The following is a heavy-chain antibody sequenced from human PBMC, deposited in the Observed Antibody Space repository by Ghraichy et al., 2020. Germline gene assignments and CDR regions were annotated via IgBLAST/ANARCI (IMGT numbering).Heavy chain of an antibody. J-gene: IGHJ4*02. CDR1: GFTFSSCE. CDR3: ARNSIFGEIFDC. CDR2: LSSDGSTI. D-gene: IGHD3-3*01. Sequence: GGSLRLSCAASGFTFSSCEMNWVRQAPGKGLEWISYLSSDGSTISYADPVKGRFTISRDNAKNSLYLQMNSLRVEDTAVYYCARNSIFGEIFDCWGQGTLVTVSS. V-gene: IGHV3-48*03.